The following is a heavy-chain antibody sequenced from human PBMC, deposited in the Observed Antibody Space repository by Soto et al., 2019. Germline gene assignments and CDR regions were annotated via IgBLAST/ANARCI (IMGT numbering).Heavy chain of an antibody. CDR2: IYRVGST. V-gene: IGHV3-53*04. J-gene: IGHJ3*02. Sequence: SGGAPRLSCAAPGFPLSSNYMGRVRQAPGEGLEWVSVIYRVGSTYYADSVKGRFTISRHNSKNTLYLQMNSLRAEDTAVYYCARDLGCSGGSCPGGAFDIWGQGKMVTVSS. D-gene: IGHD2-15*01. CDR1: GFPLSSNY. CDR3: ARDLGCSGGSCPGGAFDI.